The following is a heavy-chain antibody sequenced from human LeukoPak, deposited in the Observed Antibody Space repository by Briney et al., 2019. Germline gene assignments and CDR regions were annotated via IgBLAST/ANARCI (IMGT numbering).Heavy chain of an antibody. CDR2: VSGGGTST. D-gene: IGHD5-12*01. CDR3: AKDQPYLSYGGYSCWDY. CDR1: GFTSSNYA. V-gene: IGHV3-23*01. J-gene: IGHJ4*02. Sequence: GGSLRLSCAASGFTSSNYAMSWVRQTPGKGLEWVSAVSGGGTSTYYADSVKGRFTISRDNTKNTLYLQMNSLRAEDTAVYYCAKDQPYLSYGGYSCWDYWGQGILVTVSP.